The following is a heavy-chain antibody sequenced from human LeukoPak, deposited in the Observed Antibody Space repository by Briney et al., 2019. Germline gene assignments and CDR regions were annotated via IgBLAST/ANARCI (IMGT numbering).Heavy chain of an antibody. J-gene: IGHJ4*02. D-gene: IGHD3-22*01. CDR1: RYTFTSYS. CDR3: ARAGGSSGRYGSGYYYVGDY. Sequence: ASVKVSCKASRYTFTSYSMHWVRQAPGQGLEWMGIINPSGGSTSYAQKFQGRVTMTRDTSTSTVYMELSSLRSEDTAVYYCARAGGSSGRYGSGYYYVGDYWGQGTLVTVSS. CDR2: INPSGGST. V-gene: IGHV1-46*01.